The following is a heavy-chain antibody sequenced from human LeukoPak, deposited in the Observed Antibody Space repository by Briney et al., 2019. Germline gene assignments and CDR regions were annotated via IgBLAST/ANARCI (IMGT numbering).Heavy chain of an antibody. J-gene: IGHJ4*02. V-gene: IGHV3-7*01. CDR1: GFTFSSYW. CDR2: IKRDGSEK. D-gene: IGHD6-13*01. CDR3: ARRSNSWDLDY. Sequence: GGSLRLSCAASGFTFSSYWMSWVRQAPGKGLEWVAIIKRDGSEKYYVDSVKGRFTISRDNAKNSLYLQMNSLRAEDTAVYYCARRSNSWDLDYWGQGILVTVSS.